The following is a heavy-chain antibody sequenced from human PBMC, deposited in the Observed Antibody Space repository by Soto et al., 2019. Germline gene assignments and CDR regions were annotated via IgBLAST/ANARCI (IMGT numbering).Heavy chain of an antibody. D-gene: IGHD5-12*01. V-gene: IGHV3-74*01. J-gene: IGHJ3*02. CDR3: ARGSSGYGYDAFDI. CDR2: INTDGSST. Sequence: GGSLRLSCAASGLTFSSHWMHWVRQAPGKGLVGVSRINTDGSSTYYADSVKGRFTISRHNSKNTLHLQMNSLTTEDTAVFYSARGSSGYGYDAFDIWGQGTMVTVSS. CDR1: GLTFSSHW.